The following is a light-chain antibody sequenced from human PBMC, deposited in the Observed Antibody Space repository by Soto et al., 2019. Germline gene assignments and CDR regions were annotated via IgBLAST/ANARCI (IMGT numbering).Light chain of an antibody. CDR1: NSDVGGYNY. CDR2: DVS. Sequence: QSVLTQPASVSGSPGQSITISCTGTNSDVGGYNYVSWYQQHPGKAPKPMIYDVSNRPSGVSNRFSGSKSGNTASLTISGLQAEDEADYYCTSYTRSSTYVFGTGTKVTVL. CDR3: TSYTRSSTYV. V-gene: IGLV2-14*01. J-gene: IGLJ1*01.